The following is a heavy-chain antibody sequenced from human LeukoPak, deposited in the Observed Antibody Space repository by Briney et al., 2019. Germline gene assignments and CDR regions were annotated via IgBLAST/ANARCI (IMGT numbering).Heavy chain of an antibody. CDR2: MNPNSGNT. Sequence: ASVTVSCKASGHTFTSYDINWVRQAPGQGLEWMGWMNPNSGNTGYAQKFQGRVTMTRNTSISTAYMELSSLRSEDTAVYYCARGGGATNYYYYYYMDVWGKGTTVTVSS. CDR1: GHTFTSYD. V-gene: IGHV1-8*01. CDR3: ARGGGATNYYYYYYMDV. J-gene: IGHJ6*03. D-gene: IGHD5-12*01.